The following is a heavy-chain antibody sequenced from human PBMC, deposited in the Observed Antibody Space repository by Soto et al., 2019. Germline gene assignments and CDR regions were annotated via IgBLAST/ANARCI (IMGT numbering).Heavy chain of an antibody. CDR2: ISRSAGSA. V-gene: IGHV3-23*01. J-gene: IGHJ5*02. D-gene: IGHD3-22*01. CDR3: AKSSSQAPSYYSDSNAYYHP. Sequence: GGSLRLSCAASGFTFSSFAMSRVRQAPGKGLEWVSGISRSAGSAYYSDSVKGRFTISRDNSKNTLYLQMNSLRAEDTALYYCAKSSSQAPSYYSDSNAYYHPWGQGTLVTVSS. CDR1: GFTFSSFA.